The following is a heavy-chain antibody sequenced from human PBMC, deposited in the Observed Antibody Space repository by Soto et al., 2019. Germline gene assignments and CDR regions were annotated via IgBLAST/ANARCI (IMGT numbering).Heavy chain of an antibody. Sequence: ASVKVSCKASGYTFTKYALHWVRQAPGQRLEWMGWINAGNGNTEYSQNFQARVTITRDTSASTAYMELSSLTSEDTAVYYCAKGRSYYYYYGVDVWGQGTTVTVSS. CDR2: INAGNGNT. CDR1: GYTFTKYA. V-gene: IGHV1-3*01. CDR3: AKGRSYYYYYGVDV. J-gene: IGHJ6*02.